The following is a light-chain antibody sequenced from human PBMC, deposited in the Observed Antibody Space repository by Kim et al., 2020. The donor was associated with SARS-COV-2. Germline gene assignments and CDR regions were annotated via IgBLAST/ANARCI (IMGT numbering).Light chain of an antibody. V-gene: IGLV1-51*01. CDR2: DNN. J-gene: IGLJ3*02. Sequence: GQKVTISCSGSSSNIGDNYVSWYQQLPGTAPKLLIYDNNKRPSGIPDRFSGSKYGPSATLGITGLQTGDEADYYCGTWDTSLSADVFGGGTQLTVL. CDR3: GTWDTSLSADV. CDR1: SSNIGDNY.